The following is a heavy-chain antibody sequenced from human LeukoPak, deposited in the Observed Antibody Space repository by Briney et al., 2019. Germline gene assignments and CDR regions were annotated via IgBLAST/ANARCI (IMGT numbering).Heavy chain of an antibody. CDR1: GFTVSGNY. V-gene: IGHV3-21*01. Sequence: GGSLRPSCAASGFTVSGNYMSWVRQAPGKGLEWVSSINSDSNYIYYADSVQGRFTISRDNAKNSLYLQMNSLRAEDTAVYYCAVTYYYGSGDAFDIWGQGTKVTVSS. CDR2: INSDSNYI. D-gene: IGHD3-10*01. J-gene: IGHJ3*02. CDR3: AVTYYYGSGDAFDI.